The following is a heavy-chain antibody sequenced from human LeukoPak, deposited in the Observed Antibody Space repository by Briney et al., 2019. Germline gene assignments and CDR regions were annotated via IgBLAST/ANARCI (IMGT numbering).Heavy chain of an antibody. Sequence: GASVKLSCKASGYTFTGYYMHWVRQAPGQGLEWMGWINPNSGGANYAQKFQGRVTVTRDTSTSTAYMELSRLRSDDTAVYYCARDLNDRSGPESIDHRG. CDR1: GYTFTGYY. J-gene: IGHJ6*01. D-gene: IGHD3-22*01. CDR3: ARDLNDRSGPESIDH. V-gene: IGHV1-2*02. CDR2: INPNSGGA.